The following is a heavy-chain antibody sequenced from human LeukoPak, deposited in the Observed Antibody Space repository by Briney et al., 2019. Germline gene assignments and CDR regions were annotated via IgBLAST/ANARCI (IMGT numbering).Heavy chain of an antibody. CDR2: IYHSGST. D-gene: IGHD5-12*01. Sequence: SETLSLTCGVSGGATSSGTNSWSWIRKPPGKGLEWIGYIYHSGSTHYNPSLKSRLTISVDRSKNQFSLKLRSVTAADTAVYYCARGRGAFIFDFWGQGTLVTVSS. J-gene: IGHJ4*02. V-gene: IGHV4-30-2*01. CDR3: ARGRGAFIFDF. CDR1: GGATSSGTNS.